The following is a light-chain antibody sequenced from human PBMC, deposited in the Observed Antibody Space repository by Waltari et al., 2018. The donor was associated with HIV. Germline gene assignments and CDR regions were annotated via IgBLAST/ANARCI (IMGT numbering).Light chain of an antibody. CDR1: QSVSSNY. Sequence: EIVLTQSPGTLSLSPGERATLSCRASQSVSSNYVAWYQQKPGQAPRLVMYGASSRATGIPDRFSGSGSGTDFTLTISRLEPEDVAVYYCQHYSSSPFTFGPGTKVEIK. CDR2: GAS. J-gene: IGKJ3*01. V-gene: IGKV3-20*01. CDR3: QHYSSSPFT.